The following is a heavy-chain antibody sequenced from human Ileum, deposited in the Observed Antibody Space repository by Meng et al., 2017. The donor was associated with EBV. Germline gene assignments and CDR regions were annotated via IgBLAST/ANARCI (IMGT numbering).Heavy chain of an antibody. J-gene: IGHJ4*02. CDR1: GFSLIPSGVG. CDR3: AHRPSPVYTPVTFDY. CDR2: IYWDDET. V-gene: IGHV2-5*02. Sequence: LKATCPALVKPTQTHTLPCHSSGFSLIPSGVGVRWIRQTPGKALALLAFIYWDDETRYSPSLKSRITITKDTSKNQVVLTMTNVDPVDTATYYCAHRPSPVYTPVTFDYWGQGILVTVSS. D-gene: IGHD3-16*01.